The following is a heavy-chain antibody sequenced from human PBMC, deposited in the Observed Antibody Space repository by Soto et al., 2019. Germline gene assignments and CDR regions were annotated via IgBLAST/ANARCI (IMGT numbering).Heavy chain of an antibody. Sequence: PSETLSLTCTVSDGSVSTSNYFWGWIRQPPGKGLEWIGSIFYSGSTYFNSSVQSRATMSVDTSKNQFSLRLTSVTAADTAVYYCARQYRYGPHRDNWGQGTLVTVSS. D-gene: IGHD5-18*01. CDR1: DGSVSTSNYF. J-gene: IGHJ4*02. V-gene: IGHV4-39*01. CDR3: ARQYRYGPHRDN. CDR2: IFYSGST.